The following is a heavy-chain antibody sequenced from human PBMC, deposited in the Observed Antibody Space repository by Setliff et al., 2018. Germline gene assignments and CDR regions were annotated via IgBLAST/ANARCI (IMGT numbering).Heavy chain of an antibody. CDR3: AREDGPNYYYYYMDV. CDR2: IQTSGTT. CDR1: GGSISSGNYY. Sequence: SETLSLTCTVSGGSISSGNYYWSWIRQPAGKGLEWIGHIQTSGTTNYNPSLKSRVTISVDTSKNQFSLKLSAVTAADTAVYFCAREDGPNYYYYYMDVWGKGTTVTVSS. D-gene: IGHD2-8*01. J-gene: IGHJ6*03. V-gene: IGHV4-61*09.